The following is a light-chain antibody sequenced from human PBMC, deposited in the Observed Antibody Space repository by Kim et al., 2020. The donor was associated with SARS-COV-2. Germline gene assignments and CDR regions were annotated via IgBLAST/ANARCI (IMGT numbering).Light chain of an antibody. V-gene: IGKV3-20*01. CDR2: GAS. CDR1: HSVSSSY. Sequence: EIVLTQSPGTLSLSPGERATLSCRASHSVSSSYLAWYQQKPGQAPRLLIYGASRRATGTPDRFSGSGSGTDFTLTISGLEPEDFAVYYCQQYGNSPRITFGQGTRLEIK. CDR3: QQYGNSPRIT. J-gene: IGKJ5*01.